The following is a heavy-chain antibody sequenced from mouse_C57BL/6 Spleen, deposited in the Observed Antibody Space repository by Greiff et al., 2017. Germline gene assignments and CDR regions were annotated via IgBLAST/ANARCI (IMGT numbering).Heavy chain of an antibody. CDR2: IWTGGGT. CDR1: GFSLTSYA. CDR3: ARISYGNYDYYAMDY. V-gene: IGHV2-9-1*01. D-gene: IGHD2-1*01. J-gene: IGHJ4*01. Sequence: VKLVESGPGLVAPSQSLSITCTVSGFSLTSYAISWVRQPPGKGLEWLGVIWTGGGTNYNSALKSRLSISKDNSKSQVFLKMNSLQTDDTARYYCARISYGNYDYYAMDYWGQGTSVTVSS.